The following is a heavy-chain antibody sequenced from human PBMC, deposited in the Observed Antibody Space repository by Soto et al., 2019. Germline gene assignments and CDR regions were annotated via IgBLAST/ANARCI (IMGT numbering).Heavy chain of an antibody. V-gene: IGHV2-5*01. CDR1: GFSLSTSGVG. CDR3: ARSIAATTYYYYYGMDV. Sequence: QITLKESGPTLVKPTQTLTLTCTFSGFSLSTSGVGVGWIRQPPGKALEWLALIYWNDDKRYSPSLKTRVTITTDTSKNQVVLTMTNMDPVDTATYYCARSIAATTYYYYYGMDVWGQGTTVTVSS. CDR2: IYWNDDK. D-gene: IGHD6-25*01. J-gene: IGHJ6*02.